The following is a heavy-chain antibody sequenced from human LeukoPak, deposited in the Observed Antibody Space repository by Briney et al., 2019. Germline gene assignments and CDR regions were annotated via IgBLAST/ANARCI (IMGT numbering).Heavy chain of an antibody. CDR3: ARRNRQDAFDI. CDR1: GFTFSSYW. J-gene: IGHJ3*02. CDR2: INSDGGST. V-gene: IGHV3-74*01. Sequence: PGGSLRLSCAASGFTFSSYWMHWVRQAPGKGLVWVSRINSDGGSTSYADSVKGRFTISRDNAKNTLYLQMNSLRAEDTAVYYCARRNRQDAFDIWGQGTMVTVSS.